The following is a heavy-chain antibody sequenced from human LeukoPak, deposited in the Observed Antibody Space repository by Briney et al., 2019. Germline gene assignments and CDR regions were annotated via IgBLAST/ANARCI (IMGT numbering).Heavy chain of an antibody. CDR2: INSDGSST. Sequence: GGSLRLSCAASGFTFSSYWMHWVRQAPGKGLVWVSRINSDGSSTSYADSVKGRFTISRDNAKNTLYLQMNSLRAEDTAVYYCARDPSGYYDFWSVAGAFDIWGQGTMVTVSS. CDR1: GFTFSSYW. J-gene: IGHJ3*02. V-gene: IGHV3-74*01. D-gene: IGHD3-3*01. CDR3: ARDPSGYYDFWSVAGAFDI.